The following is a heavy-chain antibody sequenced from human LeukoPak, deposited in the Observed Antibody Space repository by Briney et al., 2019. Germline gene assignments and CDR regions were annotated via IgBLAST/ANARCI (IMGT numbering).Heavy chain of an antibody. CDR3: AKSRSFGEWQIPSDAFDI. Sequence: PGRSLRLSCAASGFTFSSYAMSWVRQAPGKGLEWVSAISGSGGSTYYADSVKGRFTISRDNSKNTLYLQMNSLRAEDTAVYYCAKSRSFGEWQIPSDAFDIWGQGTMVTVSS. CDR2: ISGSGGST. J-gene: IGHJ3*02. D-gene: IGHD3-3*01. CDR1: GFTFSSYA. V-gene: IGHV3-23*01.